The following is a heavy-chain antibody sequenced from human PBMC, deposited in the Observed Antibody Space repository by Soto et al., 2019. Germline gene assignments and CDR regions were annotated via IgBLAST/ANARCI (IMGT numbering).Heavy chain of an antibody. CDR3: ARTAIALRFDP. J-gene: IGHJ5*02. V-gene: IGHV4-39*01. CDR2: IYYSGST. CDR1: GGSIGSSSYY. Sequence: PSETLSLTCTVSGGSIGSSSYYWGWIRQPPGKGLEWIGSIYYSGSTYYNPSLKSRVTISVDTSKNQFSLKLSSVTAAETAVYYGARTAIALRFDPWGKGTLIT. D-gene: IGHD2-21*01.